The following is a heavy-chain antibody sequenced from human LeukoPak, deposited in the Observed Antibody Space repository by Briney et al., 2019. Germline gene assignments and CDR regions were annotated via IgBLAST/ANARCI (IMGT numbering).Heavy chain of an antibody. V-gene: IGHV3-33*01. CDR1: GFTFSTYG. CDR2: IWNDGSNK. J-gene: IGHJ4*02. Sequence: GGSLRLSCAASGFTFSTYGMHWVRQAPGKGLGWVAVIWNDGSNKYYADSVKGRFTISRDNSKNTLYLQINSLRAEDTAVYSCARASGPFDYWGQGTLVTVSS. CDR3: ARASGPFDY. D-gene: IGHD3-10*01.